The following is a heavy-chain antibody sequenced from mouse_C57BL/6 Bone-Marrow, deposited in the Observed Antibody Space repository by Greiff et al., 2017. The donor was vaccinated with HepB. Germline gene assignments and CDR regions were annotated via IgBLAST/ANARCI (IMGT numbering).Heavy chain of an antibody. CDR2: INPSSGYT. V-gene: IGHV1-4*01. Sequence: VQLVESGAELARPGASVKMSCKASGYTFTSYTMHWVKQRPGQGLEWIGYINPSSGYTKYNQKFKDKATLTADKSSSTAYMQLSSLTSEDSAVYYCAKGSTVVAPFFDYWGQGTTLTVSS. D-gene: IGHD1-1*01. J-gene: IGHJ2*01. CDR1: GYTFTSYT. CDR3: AKGSTVVAPFFDY.